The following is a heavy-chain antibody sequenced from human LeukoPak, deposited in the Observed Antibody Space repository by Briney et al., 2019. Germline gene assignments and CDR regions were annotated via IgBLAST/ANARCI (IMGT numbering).Heavy chain of an antibody. CDR2: IYYSGST. V-gene: IGHV4-30-4*08. D-gene: IGHD6-6*01. CDR1: GGSISSGDYY. J-gene: IGHJ6*03. Sequence: PSQTLSLTCTVSGGSISSGDYYWSWIRQPPGKGLEWIGYIYYSGSTYYNPSLKSRVTISVDTSKNQFSLKLSSVTAADTAVYYCARVREYHYNMDVWGKGTTVTVSS. CDR3: ARVREYHYNMDV.